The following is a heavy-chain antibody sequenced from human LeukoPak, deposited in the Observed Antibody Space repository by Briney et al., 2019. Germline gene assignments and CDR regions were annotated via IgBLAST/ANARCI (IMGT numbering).Heavy chain of an antibody. J-gene: IGHJ4*02. Sequence: GASVKVSCKASGGTFNSYAISWVRQAPGQGLEWMGGIIPIFGTTNYAQKFQGRVTITADESTSTAYMELSSLRFEDTAVYYCARGDSYGYQYRFDYWGQGTLVTVSS. CDR2: IIPIFGTT. CDR1: GGTFNSYA. CDR3: ARGDSYGYQYRFDY. D-gene: IGHD5-18*01. V-gene: IGHV1-69*13.